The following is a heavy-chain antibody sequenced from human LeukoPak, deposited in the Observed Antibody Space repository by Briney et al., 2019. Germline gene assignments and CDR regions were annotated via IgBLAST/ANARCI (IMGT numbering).Heavy chain of an antibody. CDR2: ISGSGGST. J-gene: IGHJ4*02. Sequence: PGGSLRLSCAASGFTFSSYGMSWVRQAPGKGLEWVSAISGSGGSTYYADSVKGRFTISRDNSKNTLYLQMNSLRAEDTAVYYCARGSGSYSYFDYWGQGTLVTVSS. CDR1: GFTFSSYG. CDR3: ARGSGSYSYFDY. V-gene: IGHV3-23*01. D-gene: IGHD1-26*01.